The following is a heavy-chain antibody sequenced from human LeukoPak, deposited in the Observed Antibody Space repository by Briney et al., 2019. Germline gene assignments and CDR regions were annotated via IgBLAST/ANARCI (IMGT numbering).Heavy chain of an antibody. J-gene: IGHJ3*01. CDR1: GITFNSHW. CDR3: ARDQDYHISDSWYDAFDV. D-gene: IGHD3/OR15-3a*01. CDR2: IKHDGSLR. Sequence: GGSLRLSCAASGITFNSHWMTWVRQAAGRGLEWVANIKHDGSLRNYVDSVKGRFTISRDNAKNSLYLQMNSLRAEDTAVYYCARDQDYHISDSWYDAFDVWGRGTMVTVSP. V-gene: IGHV3-7*01.